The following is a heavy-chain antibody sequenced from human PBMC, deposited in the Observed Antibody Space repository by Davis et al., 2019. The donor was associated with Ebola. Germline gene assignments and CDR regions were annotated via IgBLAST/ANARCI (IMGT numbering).Heavy chain of an antibody. CDR1: GFTFNKYE. J-gene: IGHJ4*02. CDR3: ASGTYRLGDY. Sequence: GESLKISCAASGFTFNKYEMNWVRQAPGKGLEWISGISGNGDSTYYADSVKGRFTISRDNSRNTLDLQMNSLRVEDTAVYYCASGTYRLGDYWGQGALVTVSS. D-gene: IGHD1-26*01. V-gene: IGHV3-23*01. CDR2: ISGNGDST.